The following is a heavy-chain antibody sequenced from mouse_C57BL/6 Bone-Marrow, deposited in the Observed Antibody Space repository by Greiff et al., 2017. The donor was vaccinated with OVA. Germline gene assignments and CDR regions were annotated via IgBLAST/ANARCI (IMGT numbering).Heavy chain of an antibody. CDR2: IDPSDSYT. V-gene: IGHV1-69*01. D-gene: IGHD1-1*01. J-gene: IGHJ1*03. CDR3: ARVDLLRSWYCDV. Sequence: VKLQEPGAELVMPGASVKLSCKASGYTFTSYWMHWVKQRPGQGLEWIGEIDPSDSYTNYNQKFKGKSTLTVDKSSSTAYMQLSSLTSEDSAVYYCARVDLLRSWYCDVWGTGTTVTVSS. CDR1: GYTFTSYW.